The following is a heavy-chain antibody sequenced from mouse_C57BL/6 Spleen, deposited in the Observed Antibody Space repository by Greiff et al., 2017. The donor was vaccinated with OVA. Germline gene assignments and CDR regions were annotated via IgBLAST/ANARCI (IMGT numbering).Heavy chain of an antibody. Sequence: EVQLVESGGGLVQPGGSLSLSCAASGFTFTDYYMSWVRQPPGKALEWLGFIRNKANGYTTEYSASVKGRFTISRDNSQNILYLQMNALRAEDSATYYCASHMVSYYFDYWGQGTTLTVSS. V-gene: IGHV7-3*01. CDR2: IRNKANGYTT. D-gene: IGHD2-2*01. CDR3: ASHMVSYYFDY. CDR1: GFTFTDYY. J-gene: IGHJ2*01.